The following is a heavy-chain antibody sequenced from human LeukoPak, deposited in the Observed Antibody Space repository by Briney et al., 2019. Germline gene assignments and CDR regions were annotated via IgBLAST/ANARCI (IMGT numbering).Heavy chain of an antibody. V-gene: IGHV3-30*02. Sequence: PGGSLRLSCAASGFIFSSYGMHWVRQAPGKGLEWVAFIRYDGRNKYYADSVKGRFTISRDNSKNTLYLQMNSLRAEDTAVYYCARGRVVVTAQFRAGIDFWGQGTLVTVSS. CDR2: IRYDGRNK. D-gene: IGHD2-21*02. J-gene: IGHJ4*02. CDR3: ARGRVVVTAQFRAGIDF. CDR1: GFIFSSYG.